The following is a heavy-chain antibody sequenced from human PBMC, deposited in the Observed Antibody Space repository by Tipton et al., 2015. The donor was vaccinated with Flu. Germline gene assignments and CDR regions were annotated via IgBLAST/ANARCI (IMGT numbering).Heavy chain of an antibody. J-gene: IGHJ5*02. V-gene: IGHV1-18*01. CDR3: ARDGLPDIASTVGLFDP. D-gene: IGHD6-13*01. CDR1: GYTFSNYG. Sequence: QLVQSGAEVKKPGASVKVSCKASGYTFSNYGISWVGQAPGQGLEWMGWIKSYNGNTDYSQKFQGRDTLTTDTSTSTLYMELRSVRCGDTRVYFCARDGLPDIASTVGLFDPWGQETLVTVSS. CDR2: IKSYNGNT.